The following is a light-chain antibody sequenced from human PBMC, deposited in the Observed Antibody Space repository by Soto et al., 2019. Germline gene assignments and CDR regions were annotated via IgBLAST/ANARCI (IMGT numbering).Light chain of an antibody. CDR2: KAS. J-gene: IGKJ1*01. V-gene: IGKV1-5*03. CDR1: QSISSW. CDR3: QQYNSLWT. Sequence: DIQMTQSPSTLSASVGDRVTNTCRASQSISSWLAWYQQKPGKAPKLLIYKASSLESGVPSRFSGSGSGTEFTLTISSLQPDDFANYYCQQYNSLWTFGQGTKVEIK.